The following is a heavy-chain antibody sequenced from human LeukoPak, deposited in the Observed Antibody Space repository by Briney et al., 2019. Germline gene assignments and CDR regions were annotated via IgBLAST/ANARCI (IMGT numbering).Heavy chain of an antibody. Sequence: SQTLSLTCTVSGGSISNVNYYWSWIRQPPGKGLEWIGYIYYSGSTYYNPSLKSRLTISVDTSKNQFSLKLTSVTAADTAVYYCARHTYYFDSSGRVSPYFDYWGQGTLVTVSS. D-gene: IGHD3-22*01. CDR1: GGSISNVNYY. V-gene: IGHV4-30-4*01. CDR3: ARHTYYFDSSGRVSPYFDY. J-gene: IGHJ4*02. CDR2: IYYSGST.